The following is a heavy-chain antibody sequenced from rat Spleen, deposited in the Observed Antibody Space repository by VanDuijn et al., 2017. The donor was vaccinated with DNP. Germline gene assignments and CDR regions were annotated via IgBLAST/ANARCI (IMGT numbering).Heavy chain of an antibody. D-gene: IGHD1-12*02. CDR1: GFSLTTYS. Sequence: QVQLKESGPGLVQPSETLSLTCTVSGFSLTTYSVSWVRQPSGKGPEWMGKMWYDGDTAYNSALKSRLSISRDTSKSQVFLKMNSLQPEDTGTYYCARSQGYYYDGSYYPFAYWGQGTLVTVSS. J-gene: IGHJ3*01. V-gene: IGHV2-34*01. CDR3: ARSQGYYYDGSYYPFAY. CDR2: MWYDGDT.